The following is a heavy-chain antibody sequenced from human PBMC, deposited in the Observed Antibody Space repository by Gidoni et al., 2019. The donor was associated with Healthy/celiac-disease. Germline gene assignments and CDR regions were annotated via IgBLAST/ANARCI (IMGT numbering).Heavy chain of an antibody. J-gene: IGHJ4*02. CDR3: ARVNWNYGSPHRHFDY. CDR2: SYHSGST. D-gene: IGHD1-7*01. V-gene: IGHV4-4*02. Sequence: QVQLQESGPGLVNPSGTLSLTCAVSGGSISSGNWWSWVRQPPGKGLEWSGESYHSGSTNDNPSLKSRVTISVDKSKNQFSLKLSSVTAADTAVYYCARVNWNYGSPHRHFDYWGQGTLVTVSS. CDR1: GGSISSGNW.